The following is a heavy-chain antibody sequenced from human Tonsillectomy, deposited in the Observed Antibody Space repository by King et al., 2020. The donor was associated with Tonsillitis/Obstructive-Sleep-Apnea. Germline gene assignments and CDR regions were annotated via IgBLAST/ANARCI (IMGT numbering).Heavy chain of an antibody. CDR1: GGSISSSSYY. D-gene: IGHD1-26*01. CDR2: IYYSGST. Sequence: QLQLQESGPGLVKPSETLSLTCTVSGGSISSSSYYWGWIRQPPGKGLEWIGSIYYSGSTYYNPSLKSRVTISVDTSKNQFSLKLSSVTAADTAVYYCAGRVGATDQFDYWGQGTLVTVSS. CDR3: AGRVGATDQFDY. V-gene: IGHV4-39*01. J-gene: IGHJ4*02.